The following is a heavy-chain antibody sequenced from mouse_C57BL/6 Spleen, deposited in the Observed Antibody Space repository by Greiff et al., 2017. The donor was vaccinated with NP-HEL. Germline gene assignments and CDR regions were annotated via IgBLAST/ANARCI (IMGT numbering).Heavy chain of an antibody. V-gene: IGHV2-9-1*01. D-gene: IGHD2-5*01. CDR1: GFSLTSYA. Sequence: VQLQQSGPGLVAPSQSLSITCTVSGFSLTSYAISWVRQPPGKGLEWLGVIWTGGGTNYNSALKSRLSISKDNSKSQVFLKMNSLQTDDTARYYCAREGYSNYVWGYYFDNWGQGTTLTVSS. CDR2: IWTGGGT. CDR3: AREGYSNYVWGYYFDN. J-gene: IGHJ2*01.